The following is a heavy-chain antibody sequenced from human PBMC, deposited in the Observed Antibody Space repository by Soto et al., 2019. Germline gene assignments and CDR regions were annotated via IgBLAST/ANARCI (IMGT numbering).Heavy chain of an antibody. CDR2: IWYDGSNK. J-gene: IGHJ4*02. CDR3: AREAGLRAGTLYFDY. D-gene: IGHD6-13*01. Sequence: GGSLRLSCAASGFTFSSYGMHWVRQAPGKGLEWVAVIWYDGSNKYYADSVKGRFTISRDNSKNTLYLQMNSLRAEDTAVYYCAREAGLRAGTLYFDYWGQGTLVTVSS. V-gene: IGHV3-33*01. CDR1: GFTFSSYG.